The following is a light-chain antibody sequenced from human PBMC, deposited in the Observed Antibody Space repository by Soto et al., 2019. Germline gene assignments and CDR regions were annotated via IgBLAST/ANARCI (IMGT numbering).Light chain of an antibody. Sequence: EIVLTQSPGTLSLSPGERATLSCRASQSVSSSYLAWYQQKPGQAPRLLIYGASNRATGIPDRFRGSGSGTDFTLTIRRLGPEDFAVYYCQQYGSSPLLTFGGGTQVEIK. CDR2: GAS. CDR1: QSVSSSY. J-gene: IGKJ4*01. V-gene: IGKV3-20*01. CDR3: QQYGSSPLLT.